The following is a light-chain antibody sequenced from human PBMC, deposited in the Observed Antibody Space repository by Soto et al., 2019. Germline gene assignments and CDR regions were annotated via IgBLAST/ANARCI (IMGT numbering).Light chain of an antibody. J-gene: IGKJ4*01. CDR1: QSISSW. Sequence: DIQMTQSPSTLSASVGDRVTITCRASQSISSWLAWYQQKPGKAPKRLIYKASSLESGVPSRFSGSGSGTEFNLTISSLQPDDFASYYCQQYNSYPLTFGGGTKVEIK. V-gene: IGKV1-5*03. CDR3: QQYNSYPLT. CDR2: KAS.